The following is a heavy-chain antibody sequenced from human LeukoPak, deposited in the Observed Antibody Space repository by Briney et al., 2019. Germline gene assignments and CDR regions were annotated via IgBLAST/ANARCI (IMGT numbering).Heavy chain of an antibody. CDR3: ARVSPQANSGDY. D-gene: IGHD3-10*01. V-gene: IGHV3-7*01. Sequence: GGSLRLSCAASGFTFSSYGMSWVRQAPGKGLEWVSYISQDGSEIYYVDSVKGRFTISRDNAKNSLYLQMNSLRAEDTAVYYCARVSPQANSGDYWGQGTLVTVSS. J-gene: IGHJ4*02. CDR1: GFTFSSYG. CDR2: ISQDGSEI.